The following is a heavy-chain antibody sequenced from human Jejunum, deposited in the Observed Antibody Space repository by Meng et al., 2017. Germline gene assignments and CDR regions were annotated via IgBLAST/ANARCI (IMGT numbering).Heavy chain of an antibody. J-gene: IGHJ4*02. CDR1: GFSLSTSGEG. Sequence: SGPTLVKPTQTLTLTCTFSGFSLSTSGEGVGWIRRPPGKALEWLALIYYNADQRFNPSLKSRLTITKDTSKSQVVLTMTNMDPVDTGTYYCAHSNYDVLTGYYTYYFDYWGQGTLVTVSS. CDR2: IYYNADQ. V-gene: IGHV2-5*01. D-gene: IGHD3-9*01. CDR3: AHSNYDVLTGYYTYYFDY.